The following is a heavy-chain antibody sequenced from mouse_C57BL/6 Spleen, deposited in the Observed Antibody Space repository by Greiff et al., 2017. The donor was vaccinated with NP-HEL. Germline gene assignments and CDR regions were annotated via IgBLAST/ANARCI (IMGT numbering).Heavy chain of an antibody. CDR2: IRNKANGYTT. CDR1: GFTFTDYY. Sequence: EVQLVESGGGLVQPGGSLSLSCAASGFTFTDYYMSWVRQPPGKALEWLGFIRNKANGYTTEYSASVKGRFTISRDKSQSILYLQMNARRAKDSATYYCARYIPHYYGSSYPRWYFDVWGTGTTVTVSS. V-gene: IGHV7-3*01. CDR3: ARYIPHYYGSSYPRWYFDV. J-gene: IGHJ1*03. D-gene: IGHD1-1*01.